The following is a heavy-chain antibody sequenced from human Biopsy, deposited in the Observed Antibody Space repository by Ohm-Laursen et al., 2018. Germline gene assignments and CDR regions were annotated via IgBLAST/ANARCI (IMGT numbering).Heavy chain of an antibody. D-gene: IGHD2-21*02. CDR1: GFTFRNYA. J-gene: IGHJ3*01. CDR3: SKLGGDPAPFDRGSDV. CDR2: IGGGGSST. Sequence: SLRLSCTASGFTFRNYALTWVRQAPGKALAWVSAIGGGGSSTLYADSVKGRFTISRDDTKNTLYLQMNSLRAEDTAVYFCSKLGGDPAPFDRGSDVWGRGTKVTVSS. V-gene: IGHV3-23*01.